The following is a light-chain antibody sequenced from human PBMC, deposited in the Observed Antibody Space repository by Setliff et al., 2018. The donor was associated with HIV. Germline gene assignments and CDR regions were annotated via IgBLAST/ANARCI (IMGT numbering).Light chain of an antibody. CDR1: SRDSGRYNL. CDR3: CSNTGSNTYV. J-gene: IGLJ1*01. CDR2: QAT. V-gene: IGLV2-23*01. Sequence: SALTQPASVSGSPGQSITISCTGTSRDSGRYNLVSWYQQYPGKAPKLMIYQATKRPSGVSNRLSGSKSGNTASLTISGLQAEDEADYYCCSNTGSNTYVFGSGTKVTVL.